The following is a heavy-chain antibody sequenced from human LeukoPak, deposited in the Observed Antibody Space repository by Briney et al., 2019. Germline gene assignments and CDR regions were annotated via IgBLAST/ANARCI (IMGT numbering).Heavy chain of an antibody. CDR1: GFTFSSYS. Sequence: GGSLRLSCAASGFTFSSYSMNWVRQAPGKGLEWVSSISSSSSYIYYADSVKGRLTISRDNAKNSLYLQMNSLRAEDTAVYYCARDERYGTPTYWGQGTLVTVSS. CDR3: ARDERYGTPTY. J-gene: IGHJ4*02. V-gene: IGHV3-21*01. D-gene: IGHD1-14*01. CDR2: ISSSSSYI.